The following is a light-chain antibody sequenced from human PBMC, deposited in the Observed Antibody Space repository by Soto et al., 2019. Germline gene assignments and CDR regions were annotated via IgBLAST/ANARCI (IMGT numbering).Light chain of an antibody. J-gene: IGKJ1*01. CDR2: AAS. Sequence: DILMTHSPSSLSASVGDRVTITCRASQSISSYLNWYQQKPGKAPKLLIYAASSLQSGVPSRFSGSGSGTDFTLTISSLQPEYFATYYCQQSYSTTCTFGQETKVEIK. CDR1: QSISSY. CDR3: QQSYSTTCT. V-gene: IGKV1-39*01.